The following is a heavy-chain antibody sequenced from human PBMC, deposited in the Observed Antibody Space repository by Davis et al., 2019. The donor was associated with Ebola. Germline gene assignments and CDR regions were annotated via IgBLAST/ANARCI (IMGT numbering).Heavy chain of an antibody. CDR1: GGSFSSHP. CDR3: ARDFDGGNYHFDY. J-gene: IGHJ4*02. Sequence: SVKVSCKTSGGSFSSHPISWVRQAPRQGLEWMGGIIPIFDTPHYAQKFQGRITITADASQSTAYMELSSLRSEETATYFCARDFDGGNYHFDYWGPGTPVTVSS. V-gene: IGHV1-69*13. CDR2: IIPIFDTP. D-gene: IGHD3-9*01.